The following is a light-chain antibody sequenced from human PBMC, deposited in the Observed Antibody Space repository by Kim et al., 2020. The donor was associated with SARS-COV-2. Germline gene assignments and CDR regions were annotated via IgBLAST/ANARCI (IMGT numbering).Light chain of an antibody. CDR3: QAWDSNTAWV. CDR2: QNK. J-gene: IGLJ2*01. Sequence: SYELTQPPSVSVSPGQTASITCSGDKLGDKNACWYQQKPGQSPIVVIYQNKRRPSGIPERFSGSNLGNTATLTISETQAMDEADYYCQAWDSNTAWVFGGGTQLTVL. CDR1: KLGDKN. V-gene: IGLV3-1*01.